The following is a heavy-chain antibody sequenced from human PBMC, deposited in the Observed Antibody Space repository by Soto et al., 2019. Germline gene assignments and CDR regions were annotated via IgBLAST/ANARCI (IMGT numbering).Heavy chain of an antibody. Sequence: SETLSLTCAVYGGSFSGYYWSWIRQPPGKGLEWIGEINHSGSTNYNPSLKSRVTISVDTSKNQFSLKLSSVTAADTAVYYCARGKLSDYVWGSYRYPFAHWGQGTVVTVSS. D-gene: IGHD3-16*02. CDR2: INHSGST. V-gene: IGHV4-34*01. J-gene: IGHJ4*02. CDR3: ARGKLSDYVWGSYRYPFAH. CDR1: GGSFSGYY.